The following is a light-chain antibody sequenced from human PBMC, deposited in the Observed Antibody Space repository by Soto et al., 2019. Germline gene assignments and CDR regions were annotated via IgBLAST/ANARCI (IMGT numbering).Light chain of an antibody. Sequence: EIVLTQSPVTLSLSPGERVTLSCRASQSVTSSYIAWYQQKPGQAPRLLIYGASSRATGIPDRFSGSGYGTDFTLTISRLEPEDFAVYYCQQFSSYPPTFGGGNKV. V-gene: IGKV3-20*01. CDR1: QSVTSSY. J-gene: IGKJ4*01. CDR2: GAS. CDR3: QQFSSYPPT.